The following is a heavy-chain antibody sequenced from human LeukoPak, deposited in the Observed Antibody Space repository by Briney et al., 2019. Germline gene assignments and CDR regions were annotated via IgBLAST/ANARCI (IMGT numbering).Heavy chain of an antibody. D-gene: IGHD1-26*01. J-gene: IGHJ6*02. Sequence: GASVKVSCKASGYTFTSYDINWVRQATGQGLEWMGWMNPNSGNTGYAQKFQGRVTMTRDTSTSTVYMELSSLRSEDTAVYYCARGLIVGATNGYGMDVWGQGTTVTVSS. CDR3: ARGLIVGATNGYGMDV. CDR1: GYTFTSYD. CDR2: MNPNSGNT. V-gene: IGHV1-8*01.